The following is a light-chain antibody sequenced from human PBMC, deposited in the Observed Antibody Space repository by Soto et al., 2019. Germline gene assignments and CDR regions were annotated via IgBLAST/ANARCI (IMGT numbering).Light chain of an antibody. CDR1: QSVSSNY. J-gene: IGKJ5*01. CDR2: GTS. Sequence: EIVLTQSPGTLSLSPGERATLSCRASQSVSSNYLDWYQQKPGQAPRLLIYGTSSRATGIPDRFSGSGSGTDFTLTISRLEPEDFAVYYCQQYGSSPVTFGQGTRLEMK. V-gene: IGKV3-20*01. CDR3: QQYGSSPVT.